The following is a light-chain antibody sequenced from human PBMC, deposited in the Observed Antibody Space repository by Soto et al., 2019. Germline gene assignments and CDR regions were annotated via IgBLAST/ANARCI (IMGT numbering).Light chain of an antibody. Sequence: DIQMTQSPSSLSASVGDRVTITCRASQSISSYLNWYQQKPGKAPKLLIYAASSLQSGVPSRFSGSGSGTDFTLPISSLQPEDFATYSCQQSYSTPLPFGQGTKLEIK. CDR1: QSISSY. J-gene: IGKJ2*01. CDR2: AAS. V-gene: IGKV1-39*01. CDR3: QQSYSTPLP.